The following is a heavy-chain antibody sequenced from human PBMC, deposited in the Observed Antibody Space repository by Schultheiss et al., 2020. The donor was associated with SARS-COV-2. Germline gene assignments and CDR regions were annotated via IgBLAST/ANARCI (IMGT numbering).Heavy chain of an antibody. CDR2: IYYSGST. J-gene: IGHJ3*02. V-gene: IGHV4-31*03. D-gene: IGHD5-24*01. CDR3: ARYNDEDAFDI. Sequence: SQTLSLTCTVSGGSISSGGYYWSWIRQHPGKGLEWIGYIYYSGSTNYNPSLKSRVTISVDKSKNQFSLKLSSVTAADTAVYYCARYNDEDAFDIWGQGTMVTVSS. CDR1: GGSISSGGYY.